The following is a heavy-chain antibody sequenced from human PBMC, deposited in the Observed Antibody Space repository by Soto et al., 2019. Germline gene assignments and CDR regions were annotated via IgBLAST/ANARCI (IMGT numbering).Heavy chain of an antibody. CDR1: GFTFSSYG. D-gene: IGHD6-6*01. Sequence: SLRLSCAASGFTFSSYGMHWVRQAPGKGLEWVAVISYDGSNKYYADSVKGRFTISRDNSKNTLYLQMNSLRAEDTAVYYCAKVRGVSYSSSSWYYYYGMDVWGQGTTVTVSS. CDR2: ISYDGSNK. CDR3: AKVRGVSYSSSSWYYYYGMDV. V-gene: IGHV3-30*18. J-gene: IGHJ6*02.